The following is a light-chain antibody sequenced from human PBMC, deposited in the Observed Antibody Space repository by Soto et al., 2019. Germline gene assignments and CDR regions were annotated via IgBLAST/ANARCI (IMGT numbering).Light chain of an antibody. CDR2: DVS. Sequence: QSALTQPASVSGSPGQSITISCTGTSSDVGGYNYVSWYQQHPGKAPKLMIYDVSNPPSGVSNRFSGSKSGNTASLTISGLQAEDEADYYCSSYTSSSPDVFGTGTKLTVL. J-gene: IGLJ1*01. CDR3: SSYTSSSPDV. V-gene: IGLV2-14*01. CDR1: SSDVGGYNY.